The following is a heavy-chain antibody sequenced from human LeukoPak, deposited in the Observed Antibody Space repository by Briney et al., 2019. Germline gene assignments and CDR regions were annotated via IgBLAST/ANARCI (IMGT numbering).Heavy chain of an antibody. CDR1: GFSFSTYA. Sequence: PGGSLRLSCAASGFSFSTYAMSWVRQAPGKGLEWVSAINKGGDSTYYADSVKGRFTISRDNSKNTVYLQMNSLRDEDTAIYYCAKLSGSYPLDIWGQGTMVPVSS. J-gene: IGHJ3*02. CDR2: INKGGDST. V-gene: IGHV3-23*01. D-gene: IGHD1-26*01. CDR3: AKLSGSYPLDI.